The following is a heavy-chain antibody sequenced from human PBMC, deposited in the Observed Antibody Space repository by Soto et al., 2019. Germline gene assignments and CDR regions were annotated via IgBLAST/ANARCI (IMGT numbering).Heavy chain of an antibody. D-gene: IGHD3-3*01. J-gene: IGHJ4*02. V-gene: IGHV3-23*01. CDR3: VKDTGDFRTSFDN. CDR2: VSRSGDIT. Sequence: EVQQLESGGGLVQPGGSLRLSCVVSGFTFTSYTMGWVRQAPGKGLEWVSAVSRSGDITYYADSVKGRFTISRDNSKNTLFLQMNSLTVEDTAVYYCVKDTGDFRTSFDNWGQGTLVTVSS. CDR1: GFTFTSYT.